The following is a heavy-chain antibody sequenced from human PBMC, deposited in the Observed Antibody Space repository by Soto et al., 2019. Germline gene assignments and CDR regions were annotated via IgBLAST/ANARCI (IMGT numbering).Heavy chain of an antibody. CDR2: IYHSGST. D-gene: IGHD1-26*01. Sequence: SETLSLTCAVSGGSISSGGYSWSWIRQPPGKGLEWIGYIYHSGSTYYNPSLKSRVTISVDTSKNQFSLKLSSVTAADTAVYYCARGQKYSGSYYVLDYWGQGTLVTVSS. CDR3: ARGQKYSGSYYVLDY. J-gene: IGHJ4*02. CDR1: GGSISSGGYS. V-gene: IGHV4-30-2*01.